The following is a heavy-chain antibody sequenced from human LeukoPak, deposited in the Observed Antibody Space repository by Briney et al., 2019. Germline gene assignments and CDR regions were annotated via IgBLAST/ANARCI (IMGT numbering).Heavy chain of an antibody. CDR2: ISYSGNT. D-gene: IGHD3-9*01. CDR3: ARVDRYDIYFDY. V-gene: IGHV4-30-4*07. J-gene: IGHJ4*02. CDR1: GGSISSGGYS. Sequence: SETLSLTCAVSGGSISSGGYSWSWIRQPPGKGLEWIGYISYSGNTYYNPSLKSRVTISVDTSKNQFSLRLSSVTAADTAVYYCARVDRYDIYFDYWGQGTLVTVSS.